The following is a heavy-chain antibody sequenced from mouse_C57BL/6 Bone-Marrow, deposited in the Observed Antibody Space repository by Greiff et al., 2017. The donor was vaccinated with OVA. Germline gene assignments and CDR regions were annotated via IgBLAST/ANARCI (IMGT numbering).Heavy chain of an antibody. CDR2: ISDGGSYT. CDR1: GFTFSSYA. D-gene: IGHD2-2*01. CDR3: ERDHGVTTGFYAMDY. J-gene: IGHJ4*01. Sequence: EVHLVESGGGLVKPGGSLKLSCAASGFTFSSYAMSWVRQTPEKRLEWVATISDGGSYTYYPDNVKGRFTISRDNAKNNLYLQMSHLKSEDTAMYYCERDHGVTTGFYAMDYWGQGTSVTVSS. V-gene: IGHV5-4*01.